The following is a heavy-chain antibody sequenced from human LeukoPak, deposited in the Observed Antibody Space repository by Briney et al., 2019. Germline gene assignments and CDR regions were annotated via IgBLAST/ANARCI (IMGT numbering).Heavy chain of an antibody. CDR2: IYTSGST. CDR1: GGSISSYY. Sequence: PSETLSLTCTVSGGSISSYYWSWIRQPAGKGLEWIGRIYTSGSTNYNPSLKSRVTMSVDTSKNQFSLKLSSVTAADTAVYYCARDLEYSSSWVVYFAYWGQGTLVTVSS. J-gene: IGHJ4*02. V-gene: IGHV4-4*07. D-gene: IGHD6-6*01. CDR3: ARDLEYSSSWVVYFAY.